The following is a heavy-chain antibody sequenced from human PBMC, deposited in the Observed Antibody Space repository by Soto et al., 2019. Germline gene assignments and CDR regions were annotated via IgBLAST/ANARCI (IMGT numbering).Heavy chain of an antibody. V-gene: IGHV3-23*01. J-gene: IGHJ6*02. D-gene: IGHD4-17*01. CDR2: ISGSGGST. CDR1: GFTFSSYA. CDR3: ANEFHGDYARVPNWKYYYYGMDV. Sequence: GGSLRLSCAASGFTFSSYAMSWVRQAPGKGLEWVSAISGSGGSTYYADSVKGRFTISRDNSKNTLYLQMNSLRAEDTAVYYCANEFHGDYARVPNWKYYYYGMDVWGQGTTVTVSS.